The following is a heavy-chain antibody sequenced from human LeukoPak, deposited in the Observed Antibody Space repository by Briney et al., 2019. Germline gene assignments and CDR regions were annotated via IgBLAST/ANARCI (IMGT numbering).Heavy chain of an antibody. D-gene: IGHD3-10*01. J-gene: IGHJ4*02. Sequence: ASVKVSCKTSGYTFTSYGISWVRQAPGQGLEWKGWISAYNGNTNYAQKLQGRVTMTTDTSTSTAYMELRSLRSDDTAVYYCARRKYGSGSYYLDYWGQGTLVTVSS. CDR2: ISAYNGNT. V-gene: IGHV1-18*01. CDR3: ARRKYGSGSYYLDY. CDR1: GYTFTSYG.